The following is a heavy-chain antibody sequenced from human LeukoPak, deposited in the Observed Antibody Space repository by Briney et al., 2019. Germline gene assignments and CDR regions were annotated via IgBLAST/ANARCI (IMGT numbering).Heavy chain of an antibody. CDR1: GFTFDDYW. D-gene: IGHD2-2*01. CDR3: ARYQLLWGIDY. CDR2: INQDGSEK. Sequence: GGSLRLSCGASGFTFDDYWMSWVRQAPGQGLEWVANINQDGSEKYYLDSAKGRFTISRDNAKNSLYLQMNSLRAEDTAVYYCARYQLLWGIDYWGQGTLVTVSS. V-gene: IGHV3-7*01. J-gene: IGHJ4*02.